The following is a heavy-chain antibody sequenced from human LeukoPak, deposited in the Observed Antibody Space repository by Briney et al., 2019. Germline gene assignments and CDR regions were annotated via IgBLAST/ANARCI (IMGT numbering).Heavy chain of an antibody. CDR2: IRPDGDRT. Sequence: GGSLRLSCAASGFTFSTYAITWVRQGPGKELEWVSAIRPDGDRTYYANSVRGRFTISRDNSKDTVYLQINGLRVEDTAVYYCAREQSGTRGWYTVDYWGQGTLVTVSS. CDR1: GFTFSTYA. D-gene: IGHD6-19*01. J-gene: IGHJ4*02. V-gene: IGHV3-23*01. CDR3: AREQSGTRGWYTVDY.